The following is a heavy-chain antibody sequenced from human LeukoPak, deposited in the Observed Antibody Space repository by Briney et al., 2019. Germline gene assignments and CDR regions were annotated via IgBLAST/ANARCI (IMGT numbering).Heavy chain of an antibody. CDR1: GFTFNDYA. CDR2: ISWDGSNT. V-gene: IGHV3-43D*03. Sequence: GGSLRLSCAASGFTFNDYAMHWVRQAPGKGLEWVSLISWDGSNTYYADSVKGRFTISRDNSKNSLYLQMNSLGAEDTALYYCARIASRDYFDYWGQGTLVTVSS. CDR3: ARIASRDYFDY. J-gene: IGHJ4*02. D-gene: IGHD2-2*01.